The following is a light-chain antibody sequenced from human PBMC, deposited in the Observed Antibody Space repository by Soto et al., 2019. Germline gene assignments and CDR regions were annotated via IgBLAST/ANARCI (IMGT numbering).Light chain of an antibody. J-gene: IGKJ1*01. V-gene: IGKV1-17*01. CDR2: GRF. Sequence: DIQMIQSPSSLSASVGDRVTITCRTSQGIRNDLDWYQQKPGKAPKRLIYGRFSLQSGVPSRFSGSGSGTEFTLTISSLQPEDFADYYCLQHYSYPWTFGQGTKVEIK. CDR1: QGIRND. CDR3: LQHYSYPWT.